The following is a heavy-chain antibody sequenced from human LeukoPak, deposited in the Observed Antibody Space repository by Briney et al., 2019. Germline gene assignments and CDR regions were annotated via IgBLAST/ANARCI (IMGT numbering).Heavy chain of an antibody. CDR3: ASGYPYSSGNSQFDY. CDR2: INHSGST. V-gene: IGHV4-34*01. D-gene: IGHD6-19*01. J-gene: IGHJ4*02. CDR1: GGSFSGYY. Sequence: SETLSLTCAVYGGSFSGYYWSWIRQPPGKGLEWIGEINHSGSTNYNPSLKSRVTISVDTSKNQFSLKLSSVTAADTAVYYCASGYPYSSGNSQFDYWGQGTLVTVSS.